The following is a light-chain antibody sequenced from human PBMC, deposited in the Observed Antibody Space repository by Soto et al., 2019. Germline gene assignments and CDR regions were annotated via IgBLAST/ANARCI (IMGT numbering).Light chain of an antibody. CDR2: DAS. CDR1: QDISTY. CDR3: QQFDRFPIT. Sequence: DIQMTQSPSSLPAFIGDRVTITCQASQDISTYLNWYQQKPGKAPKLLIYDASNLEIGVPSRFSGSRSGTDFTFTISSLQPEDIATYYCQQFDRFPITFGQGTRLEI. J-gene: IGKJ5*01. V-gene: IGKV1-33*01.